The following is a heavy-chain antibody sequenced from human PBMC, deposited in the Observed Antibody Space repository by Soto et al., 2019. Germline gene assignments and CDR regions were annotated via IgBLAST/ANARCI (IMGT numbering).Heavy chain of an antibody. J-gene: IGHJ5*02. CDR1: GFTFSRYG. V-gene: IGHV3-30*18. D-gene: IGHD3-22*01. CDR3: AKDGEALYYYDTSGPKTWFDP. CDR2: ISYDGSNK. Sequence: SLRLSCAASGFTFSRYGMHWVRRAPGKGLEWVAIISYDGSNKYYADSVKGRFTISRDDSKNTLYLQMNSLRAEDTAVYYCAKDGEALYYYDTSGPKTWFDPWGLGTLVTVSS.